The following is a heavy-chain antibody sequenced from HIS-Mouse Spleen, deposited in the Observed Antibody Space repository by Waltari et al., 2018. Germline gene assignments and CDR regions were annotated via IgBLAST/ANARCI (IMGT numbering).Heavy chain of an antibody. CDR2: INHSGST. J-gene: IGHJ4*02. CDR3: ARDYSNYLYYFDY. D-gene: IGHD4-4*01. V-gene: IGHV4-34*01. Sequence: QVQLQQWGAGLLKPSETLSLTCAVCGGSFSGYYWSWIRQPPGKGLEWIGEINHSGSTNYHPSLKSRVTISVDTSKNQFSLKLSSVTAADTAVYYCARDYSNYLYYFDYWGQGTLVTVSS. CDR1: GGSFSGYY.